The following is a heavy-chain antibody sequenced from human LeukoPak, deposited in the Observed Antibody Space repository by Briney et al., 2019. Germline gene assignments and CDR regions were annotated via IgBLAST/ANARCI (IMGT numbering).Heavy chain of an antibody. J-gene: IGHJ4*02. V-gene: IGHV5-51*01. D-gene: IGHD6-13*01. CDR1: GYSFTSYW. CDR3: ARHDGFTGYSSSWYPLGY. CDR2: IYPGDSDT. Sequence: GESLKISCKGSGYSFTSYWIGWVRQMPGKGLEWMGIIYPGDSDTRYSPSFQGQVTISADKSISTAYLQWSSLKASDTAMYYCARHDGFTGYSSSWYPLGYWGQGTLVTVSS.